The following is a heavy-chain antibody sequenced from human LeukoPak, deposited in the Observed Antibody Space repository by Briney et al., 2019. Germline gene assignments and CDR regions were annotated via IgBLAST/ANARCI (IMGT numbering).Heavy chain of an antibody. V-gene: IGHV3-23*01. D-gene: IGHD2-15*01. CDR3: ANRCYGGSCYPSDY. Sequence: PGGSLRLSCAASGFTFSSYNMSWVRQAPGKGLEWVSAISGSGGSTYYADSVKGRFTISRDNSKNTLYLQMNSLRAEDTAVYYCANRCYGGSCYPSDYWGQGTLVTVSS. CDR1: GFTFSSYN. CDR2: ISGSGGST. J-gene: IGHJ4*02.